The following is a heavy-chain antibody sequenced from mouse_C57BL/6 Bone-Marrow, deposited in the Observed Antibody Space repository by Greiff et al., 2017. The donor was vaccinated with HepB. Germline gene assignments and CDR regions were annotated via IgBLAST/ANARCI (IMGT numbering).Heavy chain of an antibody. Sequence: EVQLQQSGAELVRPGASVQLSCTASGFNIKDYYMHWVKQRTEQGLAWIGRIAPDDGDTESAPKFQGKATMTADTSSNTAYLQLSSLTSEDTAVYYCTWQLRLPSWFAYWGQGTLVTVSA. J-gene: IGHJ3*01. D-gene: IGHD3-2*02. CDR2: IAPDDGDT. CDR3: TWQLRLPSWFAY. V-gene: IGHV14-1*01. CDR1: GFNIKDYY.